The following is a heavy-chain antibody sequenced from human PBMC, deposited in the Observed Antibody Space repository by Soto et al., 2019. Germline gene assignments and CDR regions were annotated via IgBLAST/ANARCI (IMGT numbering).Heavy chain of an antibody. CDR2: ISHDGRNK. Sequence: GGSLRLSCATSGLIFSNYGMHWVRQAPGKGLEWVALISHDGRNKYYADSVQGRFTISRDNSKNTLYLQMNSLRPEDTALYYCARDRPVKARSGSPSSWGQGTLVTVSS. J-gene: IGHJ5*02. D-gene: IGHD1-26*01. V-gene: IGHV3-30*03. CDR1: GLIFSNYG. CDR3: ARDRPVKARSGSPSS.